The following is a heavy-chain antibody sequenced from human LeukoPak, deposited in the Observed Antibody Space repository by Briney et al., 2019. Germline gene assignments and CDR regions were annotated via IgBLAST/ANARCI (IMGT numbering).Heavy chain of an antibody. CDR2: IYPADSNT. CDR3: AKRDGSSWHALYI. Sequence: GESLKISCKGSGYMFSNSWIGWVRQMPGRGLEFMGIIYPADSNTAYSPSFQGQVTISADKSLNTTYLHWSSLKASVSAMYYCAKRDGSSWHALYIWGQGTMVTVSS. J-gene: IGHJ3*02. D-gene: IGHD6-13*01. CDR1: GYMFSNSW. V-gene: IGHV5-51*01.